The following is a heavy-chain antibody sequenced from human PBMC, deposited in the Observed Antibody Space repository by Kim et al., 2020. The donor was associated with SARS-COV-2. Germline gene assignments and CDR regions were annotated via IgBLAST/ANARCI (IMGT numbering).Heavy chain of an antibody. D-gene: IGHD5-18*01. CDR3: AVPRIQLWPSLDY. CDR1: GGSFSGYY. J-gene: IGHJ4*02. Sequence: SETLSLTCAVYGGSFSGYYWSWIRQPPGKGLEWMGEISDSGSTNYNPSLKSRVTISVDTSKNQFSLNLSSVTAADTAVYYFAVPRIQLWPSLDYWGQGTLVTVSS. V-gene: IGHV4-34*01. CDR2: ISDSGST.